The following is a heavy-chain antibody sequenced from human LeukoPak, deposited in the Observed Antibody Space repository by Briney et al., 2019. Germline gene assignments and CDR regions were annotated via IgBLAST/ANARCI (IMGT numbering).Heavy chain of an antibody. J-gene: IGHJ4*02. CDR3: ARRMIVVVIPIFDY. CDR1: GGSFSGYY. D-gene: IGHD3-22*01. CDR2: INHSGST. V-gene: IGHV4-34*01. Sequence: SETLSLTCAVYGGSFSGYYWNWIRQPPGKGLEWIGEINHSGSTNYNPSLKSRVTISVDTSKNQFSLKLSSVTAADTAVYYCARRMIVVVIPIFDYWGQGTLVTVSS.